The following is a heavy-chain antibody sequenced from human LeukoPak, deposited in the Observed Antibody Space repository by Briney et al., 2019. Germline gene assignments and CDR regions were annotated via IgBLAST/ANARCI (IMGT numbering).Heavy chain of an antibody. CDR2: ISAYKGNT. D-gene: IGHD2-15*01. V-gene: IGHV1-18*01. Sequence: GASVKVSCKASGYTFTSYGISWVRQAPGQGLEWMGWISAYKGNTNYAQKLQGRVTMTPDTSTSTAYMALRSLRYDATAVYYCARDRWVKDIVVVVAARWFAPWGQGTLVTVSS. CDR3: ARDRWVKDIVVVVAARWFAP. CDR1: GYTFTSYG. J-gene: IGHJ5*02.